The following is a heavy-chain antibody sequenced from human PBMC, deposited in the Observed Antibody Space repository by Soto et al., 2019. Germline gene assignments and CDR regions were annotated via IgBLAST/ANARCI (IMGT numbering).Heavy chain of an antibody. CDR3: AKSSLYYGSGSYYNPLDY. CDR2: ISGSGGST. CDR1: GFTFSSYA. Sequence: GGSLRLSCAASGFTFSSYAISWVRQAPGKGLEWVSAISGSGGSTYYADSVKGRFTISRDNSKNTLYLQMNSLRAEDTAVYYCAKSSLYYGSGSYYNPLDYWGQGTLVTVSS. V-gene: IGHV3-23*01. D-gene: IGHD3-10*01. J-gene: IGHJ4*02.